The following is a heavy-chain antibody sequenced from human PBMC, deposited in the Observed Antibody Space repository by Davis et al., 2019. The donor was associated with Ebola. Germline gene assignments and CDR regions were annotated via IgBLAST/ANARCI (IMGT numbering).Heavy chain of an antibody. CDR2: INPHNGNT. J-gene: IGHJ4*02. CDR3: ARAFGLAPPGDY. D-gene: IGHD3-16*01. V-gene: IGHV1-18*04. CDR1: GYTFTSYG. Sequence: AASVKVSCKASGYTFTSYGITWVRQAPGQGLEWMGWINPHNGNTNYAQNVQGRVTMTTDTSTSTAYMEVGSLRSDDTAVYYCARAFGLAPPGDYWGQGTLVTVSS.